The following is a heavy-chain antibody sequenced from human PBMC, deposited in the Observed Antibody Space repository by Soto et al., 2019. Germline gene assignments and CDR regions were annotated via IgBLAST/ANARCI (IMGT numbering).Heavy chain of an antibody. CDR1: GGTFSSYA. D-gene: IGHD6-6*01. CDR3: ARAGRQLVPFGGAFDI. V-gene: IGHV1-69*01. J-gene: IGHJ3*02. CDR2: IIPIFGTA. Sequence: QVQLVQSGAEVKKPGSSVKVSCKASGGTFSSYAISWVRQAPGQGLEWMGGIIPIFGTASYAQKFQGRVTITADESTSTAYRELSSLRSEDTAVYYCARAGRQLVPFGGAFDIWGQGTMVTVSS.